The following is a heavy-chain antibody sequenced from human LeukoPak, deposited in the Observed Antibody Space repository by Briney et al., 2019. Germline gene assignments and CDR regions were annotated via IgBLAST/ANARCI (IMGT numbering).Heavy chain of an antibody. Sequence: SGPALVKPTQTLTLTCTFSGFSLNTSGMCVVWIRQPPGKALEWLARIDWDDAKYYSTSLKTRLTISKDNSKNKGVLTMTNMDPVDTATYYCARLYSSSSGLFDLWGRGTRVSV. V-gene: IGHV2-70*11. CDR3: ARLYSSSSGLFDL. CDR2: IDWDDAK. J-gene: IGHJ4*02. CDR1: GFSLNTSGMC. D-gene: IGHD6-6*01.